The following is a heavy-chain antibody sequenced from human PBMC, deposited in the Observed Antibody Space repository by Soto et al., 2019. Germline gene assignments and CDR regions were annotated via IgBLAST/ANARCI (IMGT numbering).Heavy chain of an antibody. J-gene: IGHJ4*02. Sequence: QITLKESGPTLVKRTQTLTLTCTFSGFSLSTSGVGVGWIRQPPGKALEWLALIYWDDDKRYSPSLKSRLTITKDVSKNQVVLTMTNMDPVDTATYYCARDSSGYYGFDYWGQGTLVTVSS. CDR3: ARDSSGYYGFDY. CDR1: GFSLSTSGVG. CDR2: IYWDDDK. D-gene: IGHD3-22*01. V-gene: IGHV2-5*02.